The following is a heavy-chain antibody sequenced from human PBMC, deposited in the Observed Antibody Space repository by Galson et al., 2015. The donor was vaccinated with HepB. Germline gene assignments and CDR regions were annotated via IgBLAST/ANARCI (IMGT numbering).Heavy chain of an antibody. J-gene: IGHJ4*02. CDR1: GFTFANYR. CDR2: IKSGGDK. V-gene: IGHV3-48*02. Sequence: SLRLSCATSGFTFANYRMNWVRQAPGKGLEWVSYIKSGGDKDYADSVKGRFTISRDNVKKSLYLQMNTLRDEDTAIYYCARDTLAAVGVFDYWGQGTLVTVSS. D-gene: IGHD6-13*01. CDR3: ARDTLAAVGVFDY.